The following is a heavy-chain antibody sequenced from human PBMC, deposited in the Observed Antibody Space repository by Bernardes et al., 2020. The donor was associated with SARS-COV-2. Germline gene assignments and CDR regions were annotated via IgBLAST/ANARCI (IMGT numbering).Heavy chain of an antibody. V-gene: IGHV1-2*04. CDR1: GYTFTGYY. J-gene: IGHJ5*02. D-gene: IGHD6-19*01. Sequence: ASVKVSCMASGYTFTGYYMHWVRQAPGQGLEWMGWINPNSGGTNYAQKFQGWVTMTRDTSISTAYMELSRLRSDDTAVYYCAREAVAGTSTLTWYPNWFDPWGQGALVTVSA. CDR3: AREAVAGTSTLTWYPNWFDP. CDR2: INPNSGGT.